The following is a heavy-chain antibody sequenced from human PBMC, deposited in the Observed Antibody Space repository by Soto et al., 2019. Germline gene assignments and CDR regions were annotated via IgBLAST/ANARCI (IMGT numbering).Heavy chain of an antibody. CDR3: ARGMDYDILTGYRLHYYYGMDV. CDR2: IIPIFGTA. Sequence: SVKVSCKASGGTFSSYAISWVRQAPGQGLEWMGGIIPIFGTANYAQKFQGRVTITADESTSTAYMELSSLRSEDAAVYYCARGMDYDILTGYRLHYYYGMDVWGQGTTVTVSS. CDR1: GGTFSSYA. J-gene: IGHJ6*02. V-gene: IGHV1-69*13. D-gene: IGHD3-9*01.